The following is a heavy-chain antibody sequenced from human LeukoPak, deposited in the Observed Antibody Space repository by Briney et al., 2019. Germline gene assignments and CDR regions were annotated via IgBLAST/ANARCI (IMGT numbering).Heavy chain of an antibody. CDR2: ISSSSSYI. D-gene: IGHD2-8*01. V-gene: IGHV3-21*01. Sequence: RGSLRLSCAASGFTFSSYSMNWVRQAPGKGLEGVSSISSSSSYIYYADSVKGRFTISRDNAKSSLYLQMNSLRAEDTAVYYCARVILYCTNGVCYWGGYDYWGQGTLVTVSS. CDR3: ARVILYCTNGVCYWGGYDY. CDR1: GFTFSSYS. J-gene: IGHJ4*02.